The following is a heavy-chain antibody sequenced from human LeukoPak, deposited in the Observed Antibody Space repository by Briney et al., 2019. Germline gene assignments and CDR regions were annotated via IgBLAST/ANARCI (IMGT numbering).Heavy chain of an antibody. CDR2: INSDGSST. Sequence: GGSLRLSCAASGFTFSSYWMHWVRQAPGKGLVWVSRINSDGSSTSYADSAKGRFTISRDNAKNTLYLQMNGLRAEDTAVYYCARGGVVVPAAPPKTYYYGMDVWGKGTTVTVSS. D-gene: IGHD2-2*01. CDR3: ARGGVVVPAAPPKTYYYGMDV. CDR1: GFTFSSYW. J-gene: IGHJ6*04. V-gene: IGHV3-74*01.